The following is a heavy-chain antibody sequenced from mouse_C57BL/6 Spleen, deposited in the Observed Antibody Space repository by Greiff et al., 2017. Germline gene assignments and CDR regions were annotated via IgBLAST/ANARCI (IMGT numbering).Heavy chain of an antibody. CDR2: IYPGDGDT. Sequence: VQLQQSGPELVKPGASVKISCKASGYAFSSSWMNWVKQRPGKGLEWIGRIYPGDGDTNYNGKFKGKATLTADKSSSTAYMQLSSLTSEDSAVYFCAGYYSNYEGAMDYWGQGTSVTVSS. CDR3: AGYYSNYEGAMDY. CDR1: GYAFSSSW. J-gene: IGHJ4*01. V-gene: IGHV1-82*01. D-gene: IGHD2-5*01.